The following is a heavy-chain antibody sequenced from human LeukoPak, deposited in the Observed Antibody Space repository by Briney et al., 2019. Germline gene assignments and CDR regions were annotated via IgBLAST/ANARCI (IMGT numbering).Heavy chain of an antibody. Sequence: ASVKVSCKASGYTFTSYGISWVRQAPGQGLQWMGWISTYNGNTNYAPKLQGRVTMPTDTTTSTAYMEMRSLRSDDTAVYYCSRERRAAANWFDPWGQGTLVTVSS. CDR3: SRERRAAANWFDP. V-gene: IGHV1-18*01. CDR2: ISTYNGNT. J-gene: IGHJ5*02. CDR1: GYTFTSYG. D-gene: IGHD6-13*01.